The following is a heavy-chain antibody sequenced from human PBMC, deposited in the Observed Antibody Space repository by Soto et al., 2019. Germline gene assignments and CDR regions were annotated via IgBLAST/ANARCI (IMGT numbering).Heavy chain of an antibody. CDR3: ARSNLYYDSSGYPDY. Sequence: QVQLVESGGGLVKPGGSLRLSCAASGFTFSDYYMSWIRQAPGKGLEWVSYISSSGSTIYYADSVKGRFTISRDNVKNSLYLQRNSLRAEDAAVYYCARSNLYYDSSGYPDYWGQGTLVIVSS. D-gene: IGHD3-22*01. CDR2: ISSSGSTI. CDR1: GFTFSDYY. V-gene: IGHV3-11*01. J-gene: IGHJ4*02.